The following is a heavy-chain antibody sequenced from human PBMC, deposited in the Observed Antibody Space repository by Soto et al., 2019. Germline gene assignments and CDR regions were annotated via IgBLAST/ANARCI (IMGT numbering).Heavy chain of an antibody. V-gene: IGHV3-23*01. CDR3: ARRV. J-gene: IGHJ4*02. CDR1: GFTFSNYP. CDR2: ISAGGDRA. Sequence: EVQVSESGGVLVHPGGSLRLSCATSGFTFSNYPMNWVRQAPGKGLEWVSGISAGGDRAYYADSVKGRFTIFRDTSNNSVSLRINSLRVEDTAVYYCARRVGGQGTLVTVSS.